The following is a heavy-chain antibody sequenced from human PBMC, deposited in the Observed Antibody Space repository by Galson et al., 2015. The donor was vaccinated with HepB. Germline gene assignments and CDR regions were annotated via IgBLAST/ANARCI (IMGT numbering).Heavy chain of an antibody. Sequence: SVKVSCKASGYTFTSYAMHWVRQAPGQRLEWMGWINAGNGNTKYSQKFQGRVTITRDTSASTAYMELSSLRSEDTAVYYCARGPYCSGGSCYALFDDAFDIWGQGTMVTVSS. D-gene: IGHD2-15*01. CDR3: ARGPYCSGGSCYALFDDAFDI. V-gene: IGHV1-3*01. J-gene: IGHJ3*02. CDR2: INAGNGNT. CDR1: GYTFTSYA.